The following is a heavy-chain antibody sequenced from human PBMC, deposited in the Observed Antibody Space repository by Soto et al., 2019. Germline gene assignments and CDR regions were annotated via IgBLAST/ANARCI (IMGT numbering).Heavy chain of an antibody. Sequence: QVQLQQWGAGLLKPSETLSLTCAVYGGSFSGYYWSWIRQPPGKGLEWIGEINHSGSTNYNPSLKSRVTISVDTSKNQFSLKLSSVTAADTAVYYCAKPRGRSGPKSRYYYGMDVWGQGTTVTVSS. V-gene: IGHV4-34*01. CDR2: INHSGST. J-gene: IGHJ6*02. CDR3: AKPRGRSGPKSRYYYGMDV. CDR1: GGSFSGYY. D-gene: IGHD6-19*01.